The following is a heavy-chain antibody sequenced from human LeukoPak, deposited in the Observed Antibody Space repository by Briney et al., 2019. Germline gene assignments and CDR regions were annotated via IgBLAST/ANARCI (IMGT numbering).Heavy chain of an antibody. CDR3: ARARKRYSSSWYFDY. CDR2: IISIFGTA. D-gene: IGHD6-13*01. CDR1: GGTFSSYA. J-gene: IGHJ4*02. V-gene: IGHV1-69*05. Sequence: SVKVSCKASGGTFSSYAISWVRQAPGQGLEWMGRIISIFGTANYAQKFQGRVTITTDESTSTAYIELSSLRSEDTAVYYCARARKRYSSSWYFDYWGQGTLVTVSS.